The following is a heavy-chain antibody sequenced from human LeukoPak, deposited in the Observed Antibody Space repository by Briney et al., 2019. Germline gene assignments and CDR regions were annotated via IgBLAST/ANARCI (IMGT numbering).Heavy chain of an antibody. V-gene: IGHV1-18*01. CDR3: ARAGSGSGWDFDY. CDR1: GYDFTSVG. Sequence: GASVKVSCKASGYDFTSVGITWVRQPPGPGLEWMGWISPYNGNTRNEKTPHGRVTMTTDTSTSKNYMALRSLRLDDTAVYCCARAGSGSGWDFDYWGKGTLVTVSS. CDR2: ISPYNGNT. D-gene: IGHD6-19*01. J-gene: IGHJ4*02.